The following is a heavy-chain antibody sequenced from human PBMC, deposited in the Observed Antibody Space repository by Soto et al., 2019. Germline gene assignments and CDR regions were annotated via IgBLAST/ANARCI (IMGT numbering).Heavy chain of an antibody. D-gene: IGHD2-8*02. J-gene: IGHJ6*02. CDR1: GFTFSSYA. CDR3: ATGPHYYYYGMDV. Sequence: QVQLVESGGGVVQPGRSLRLSCAASGFTFSSYAMHWVRQAPGKGLEWVAVISYDGSNKYYADSVKGRFTISRDNSKNTPYLQMNSLRAEDTAVYYCATGPHYYYYGMDVWGQGTTVTVSS. CDR2: ISYDGSNK. V-gene: IGHV3-30-3*01.